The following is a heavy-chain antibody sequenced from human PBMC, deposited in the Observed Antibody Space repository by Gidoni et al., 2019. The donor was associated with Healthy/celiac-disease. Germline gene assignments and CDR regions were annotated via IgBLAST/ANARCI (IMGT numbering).Heavy chain of an antibody. CDR3: AKGVERGYSHNGLGGFDY. D-gene: IGHD5-18*01. V-gene: IGHV3-30*18. J-gene: IGHJ4*02. Sequence: QVQLVESGGGVVQPGRSLRLSCAAYGFTFTSYGLHWVRQDPGKGLEWVAVISYDGSNKYYADSVKGRFTISRDNSKNTLYLQMNSLRAEDTAVYYCAKGVERGYSHNGLGGFDYWGQGTLVTVSS. CDR2: ISYDGSNK. CDR1: GFTFTSYG.